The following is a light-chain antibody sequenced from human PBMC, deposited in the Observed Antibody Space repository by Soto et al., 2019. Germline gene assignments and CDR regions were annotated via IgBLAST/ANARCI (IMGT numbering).Light chain of an antibody. CDR1: QSISIY. CDR3: QQSYSLPHT. V-gene: IGKV1-39*01. Sequence: DIQMTQSPSSLSASIGDRVTITCRPSQSISIYLNWYQQKPGKAPRLLIYAATSLQSGVPSRFSGGGSGADFTLTVSSLQPEALATYYCQQSYSLPHTFGQGTKVEI. J-gene: IGKJ1*01. CDR2: AAT.